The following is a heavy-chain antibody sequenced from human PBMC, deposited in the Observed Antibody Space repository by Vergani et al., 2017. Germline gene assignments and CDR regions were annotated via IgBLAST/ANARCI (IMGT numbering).Heavy chain of an antibody. V-gene: IGHV4-34*01. CDR3: ARGRRAVRYYYYMDV. Sequence: QVQLQQWGAGLLKPSETLSLTCAVYGGSFSGYYWSWIRQPPGKGLEWIGEINHRGSTNYNPSLKSRVTISVDTSKNQFSLKLSSVTAADTAVYYCARGRRAVRYYYYMDVWGKGTTVTVSS. J-gene: IGHJ6*03. CDR2: INHRGST. CDR1: GGSFSGYY.